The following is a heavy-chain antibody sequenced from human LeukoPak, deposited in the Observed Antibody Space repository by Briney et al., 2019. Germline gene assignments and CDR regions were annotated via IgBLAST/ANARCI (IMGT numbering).Heavy chain of an antibody. V-gene: IGHV3-15*01. CDR3: TTSTYYDYVWGSYRYYFDY. CDR2: IKSKTDGGTT. J-gene: IGHJ4*02. Sequence: GGSLRLSCAASGFTFSNAWMSWVRQAPGKGLEWVGRIKSKTDGGTTDYAAPVKGRFTISRDDSKNTLYLQMNSLKTEDTAVYYCTTSTYYDYVWGSYRYYFDYWGQGTLVTVSS. CDR1: GFTFSNAW. D-gene: IGHD3-16*02.